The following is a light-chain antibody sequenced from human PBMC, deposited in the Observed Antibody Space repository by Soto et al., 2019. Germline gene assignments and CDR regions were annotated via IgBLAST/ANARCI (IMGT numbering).Light chain of an antibody. J-gene: IGKJ2*01. CDR3: PQAYSVLYV. V-gene: IGKV1-39*01. CDR2: GGS. CDR1: ENINTY. Sequence: DIQMTQSPLSLSASIGDRVTITCRASENINTYLNWYQQKPGKAPKLLIYGGSTLQHGVPPRFSGSGSETEFTLTITNRQPEDCGTYYRPQAYSVLYVFGQG.